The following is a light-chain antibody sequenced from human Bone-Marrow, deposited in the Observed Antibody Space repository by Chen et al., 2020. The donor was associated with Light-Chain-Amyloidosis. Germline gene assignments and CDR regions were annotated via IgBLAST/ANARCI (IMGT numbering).Light chain of an antibody. Sequence: EIVLTQSPGTLSLSPGEGANLSCRASQIISSNYLTWYQQKVGQAPRLLIYGSSSRATGIPDRFTGSGSGTDFTLTINRLEPEDFAMYYCQQYGTSPLTFGGGTKVEIK. CDR1: QIISSNY. J-gene: IGKJ4*01. CDR2: GSS. V-gene: IGKV3-20*01. CDR3: QQYGTSPLT.